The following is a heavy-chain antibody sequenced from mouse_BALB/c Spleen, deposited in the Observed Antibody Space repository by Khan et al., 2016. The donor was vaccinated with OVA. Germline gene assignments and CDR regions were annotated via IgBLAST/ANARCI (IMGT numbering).Heavy chain of an antibody. CDR3: ARGNYYGYYFDY. Sequence: EVQLQESGPGLVKPSQSLSLTCTVTGYSITSGYAWNWIRQFPGNKLEWMGYISYSGVTSYNPSLKSRISITRDTSKNQFFLQLNSLTTEDTATYYRARGNYYGYYFDYWGQGTTLTVAS. CDR2: ISYSGVT. CDR1: GYSITSGYA. D-gene: IGHD1-1*01. V-gene: IGHV3-2*02. J-gene: IGHJ2*01.